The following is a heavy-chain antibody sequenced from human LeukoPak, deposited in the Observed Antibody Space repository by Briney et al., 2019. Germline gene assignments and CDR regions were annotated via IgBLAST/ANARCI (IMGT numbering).Heavy chain of an antibody. CDR1: GGSFSGYY. CDR3: ARIYGYYYGMDA. J-gene: IGHJ6*02. D-gene: IGHD4-17*01. Sequence: PSETLSLTCAVYGGSFSGYYWSWIRQPPGKGLEWIGEINHSGSTNYNPSLKSRVTISVDTSKNQFSLKLSSVTAADTAVYYCARIYGYYYGMDAWGQGTTVTVSS. V-gene: IGHV4-34*01. CDR2: INHSGST.